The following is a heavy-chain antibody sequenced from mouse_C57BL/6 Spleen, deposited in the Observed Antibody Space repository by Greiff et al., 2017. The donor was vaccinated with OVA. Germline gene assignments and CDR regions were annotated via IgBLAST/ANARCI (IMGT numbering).Heavy chain of an antibody. CDR2: IYPGSGST. V-gene: IGHV1-55*01. D-gene: IGHD2-1*01. J-gene: IGHJ2*01. Sequence: VQLQQSGAELVKPGASVKMSCKASGYTFTSYWITWVKQRPGQGLEWIGDIYPGSGSTNYNEKFKSKATLTVDTSSSTAYMQLSSLTSEYSAGYGGDRDLLDFDYWGQGTTLTVSS. CDR1: GYTFTSYW. CDR3: DRDLLDFDY.